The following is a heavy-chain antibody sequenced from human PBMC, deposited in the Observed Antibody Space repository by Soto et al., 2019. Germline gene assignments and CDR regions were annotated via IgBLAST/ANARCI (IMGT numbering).Heavy chain of an antibody. CDR2: IYGSGGGI. J-gene: IGHJ6*02. CDR3: ARDFSNFKDFWSGYGMDV. D-gene: IGHD3-3*01. V-gene: IGHV3-23*01. CDR1: GLPHSRFA. Sequence: GGSLRLSCTASGLPHSRFAMMWVRQAPGKGLECVSGIYGSGGGIEYADSVKGRFTISRDNSKNTVYLQMTDLRADDTAVYYCARDFSNFKDFWSGYGMDVWGQGTTVTVSS.